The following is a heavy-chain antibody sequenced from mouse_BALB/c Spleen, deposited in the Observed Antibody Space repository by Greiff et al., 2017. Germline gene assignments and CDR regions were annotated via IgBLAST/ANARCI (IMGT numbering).Heavy chain of an antibody. CDR2: IDPANGNT. CDR3: APIRYYGYDWYFDV. V-gene: IGHV14-3*02. J-gene: IGHJ1*01. D-gene: IGHD1-2*01. CDR1: GFNIKDTY. Sequence: VQLQQSGAELVKPGASVKLSCTASGFNIKDTYMHWVKQRPEQGLEWIGRIDPANGNTKYDPKFQGKATITADTSSNTAYLQLSSLTSEDTAVYYCAPIRYYGYDWYFDVWGAGTTVTVSS.